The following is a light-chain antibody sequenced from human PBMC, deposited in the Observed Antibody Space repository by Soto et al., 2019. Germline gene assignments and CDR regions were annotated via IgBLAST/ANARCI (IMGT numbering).Light chain of an antibody. CDR3: SSYTSISTLENYV. J-gene: IGLJ1*01. CDR2: DVS. CDR1: SSDVGGYNY. V-gene: IGLV2-14*01. Sequence: SAVTQAASMSRSPGQSITISFTGTSSDVGGYNYVSWYHQHPSKAPKLIIYDVSNRPSGVSNRFSGSKSGNTASLTISGLQAEDEADYYCSSYTSISTLENYVFATGTKVT.